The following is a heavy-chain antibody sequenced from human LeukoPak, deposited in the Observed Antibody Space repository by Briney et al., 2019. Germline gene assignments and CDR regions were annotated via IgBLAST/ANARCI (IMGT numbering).Heavy chain of an antibody. CDR3: AKEIIGSRPTYYYGLDV. D-gene: IGHD6-13*01. Sequence: AGGSLRLSCAASGFTFDDFAMHWVRQVPGKGLEWVSGISWDGTTIAYTDSVKGRFTISRDNAKNSLYLQMNSLRPEDTALYYCAKEIIGSRPTYYYGLDVWGRGTTVTVSS. CDR1: GFTFDDFA. CDR2: ISWDGTTI. J-gene: IGHJ6*02. V-gene: IGHV3-9*01.